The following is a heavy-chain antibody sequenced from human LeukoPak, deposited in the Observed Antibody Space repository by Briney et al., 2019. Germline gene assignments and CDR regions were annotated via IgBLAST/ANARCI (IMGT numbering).Heavy chain of an antibody. CDR1: GGTFSSYA. CDR2: IIPIFGTA. Sequence: GASVKVSCKASGGTFSSYAISWVQQAPGQGLEWMGGIIPIFGTANYAQKFQGRVTITADESTSTAYMELSSLRSEDTAVYYCARDSYCSSTSCYASGTSFDYWGQGTLVTVSS. CDR3: ARDSYCSSTSCYASGTSFDY. J-gene: IGHJ4*02. V-gene: IGHV1-69*13. D-gene: IGHD2-2*01.